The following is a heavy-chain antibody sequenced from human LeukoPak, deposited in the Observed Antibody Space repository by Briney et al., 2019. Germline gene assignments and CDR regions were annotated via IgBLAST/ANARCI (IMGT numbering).Heavy chain of an antibody. CDR1: GFTFSSYG. CDR2: ISYDGSNK. V-gene: IGHV3-30*18. Sequence: GGSLRLSCAASGFTFSSYGMHWVRQAPGKGLEWVAVISYDGSNKYYADSVKGRFTISRDNSKNTLYLQMSSLRAEDTAVYYCAKNNQYVWGSYRYRGYFDYWGQGTLVTVSS. J-gene: IGHJ4*02. CDR3: AKNNQYVWGSYRYRGYFDY. D-gene: IGHD3-16*02.